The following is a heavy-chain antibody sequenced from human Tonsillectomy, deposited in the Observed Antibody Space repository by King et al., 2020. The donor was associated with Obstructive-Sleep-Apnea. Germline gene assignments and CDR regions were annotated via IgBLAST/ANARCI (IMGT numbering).Heavy chain of an antibody. CDR2: ISYNGST. J-gene: IGHJ4*02. CDR3: ARSLDSSGYYYTNY. V-gene: IGHV4-59*08. CDR1: GGSISSYY. Sequence: VQLQESGPGLVKPSETLSLTCTVSGGSISSYYWSWIRQPPGKGLEWIGYISYNGSTNYNPSLKSRVPISVDTSKNQFSLKLSSVTAADTAVYYCARSLDSSGYYYTNYWGQGTLVTVSS. D-gene: IGHD3-22*01.